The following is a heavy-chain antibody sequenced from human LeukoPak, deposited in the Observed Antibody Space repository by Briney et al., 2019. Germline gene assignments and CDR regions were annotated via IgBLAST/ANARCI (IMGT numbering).Heavy chain of an antibody. D-gene: IGHD6-13*01. V-gene: IGHV3-21*04. J-gene: IGHJ4*02. CDR2: ISTTSSYI. CDR1: GFDFSTYA. Sequence: GGSLRLSCAASGFDFSTYAMNWVRQAPGKGLEWVSSISTTSSYIFYADSLKGRFTISRDNSKNTLYLQMNSLRSEDTAVYFCARGGVAGTGLDYGAQGPLVTVSS. CDR3: ARGGVAGTGLDY.